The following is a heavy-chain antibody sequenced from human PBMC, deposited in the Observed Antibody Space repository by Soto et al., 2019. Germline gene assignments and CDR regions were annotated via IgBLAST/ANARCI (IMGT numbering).Heavy chain of an antibody. D-gene: IGHD1-26*01. J-gene: IGHJ3*02. CDR1: GGSISSSNW. CDR2: IYHSGST. CDR3: ARFNTGSYYEAFDS. V-gene: IGHV4-4*02. Sequence: PSETLSLTCAVSGGSISSSNWWSWVRQPPGKGLEWIGEIYHSGSTNYNPSLKSRVTISVDKSKNQFSLKLSSVTAADTAVYYCARFNTGSYYEAFDSWGQGKMVTFSS.